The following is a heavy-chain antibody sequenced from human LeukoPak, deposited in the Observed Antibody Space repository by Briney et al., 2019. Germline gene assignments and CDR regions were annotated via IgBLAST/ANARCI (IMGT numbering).Heavy chain of an antibody. CDR1: GFTFSSYW. CDR2: ISGRSITI. J-gene: IGHJ4*02. D-gene: IGHD2-21*02. CDR3: VRDCSGGDCYHHFDY. Sequence: PGGSLRLSCAASGFTFSSYWMSWVRQAPGKGLEWISYISGRSITIYYADSVKGRFTISRDNAKKSLYLQMNSLRDEDTAVYYCVRDCSGGDCYHHFDYWGQGTLVTVSS. V-gene: IGHV3-48*02.